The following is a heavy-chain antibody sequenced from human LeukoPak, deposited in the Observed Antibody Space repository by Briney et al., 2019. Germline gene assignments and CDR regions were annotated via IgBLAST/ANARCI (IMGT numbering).Heavy chain of an antibody. Sequence: GGSLRLSCAASGFTFSSYAMSWVRQAPGKGLEWVSAISGSGGSTYYADSVKGLFTISRDNSKNTLYLQMNSLRAEDTAVYYCAKEGCSSTSCYTGDNWFDPWGQGTLVTVSS. J-gene: IGHJ5*02. CDR2: ISGSGGST. CDR1: GFTFSSYA. CDR3: AKEGCSSTSCYTGDNWFDP. V-gene: IGHV3-23*01. D-gene: IGHD2-2*02.